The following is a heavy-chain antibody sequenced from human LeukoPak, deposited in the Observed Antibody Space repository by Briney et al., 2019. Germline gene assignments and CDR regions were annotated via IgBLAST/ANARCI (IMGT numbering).Heavy chain of an antibody. CDR3: ASGEYSYGSLLSYYCYGMDV. CDR1: GGSISSYY. V-gene: IGHV4-4*07. Sequence: SETLSLTCTVSGGSISSYYWSWIRQPAGKGLEWIGRVYTSGSTNYNPSPKSRVTMSVDASKNQYSLKLSSVTAADTAVYYCASGEYSYGSLLSYYCYGMDVWVQGTTVTVSS. CDR2: VYTSGST. D-gene: IGHD5-18*01. J-gene: IGHJ6*02.